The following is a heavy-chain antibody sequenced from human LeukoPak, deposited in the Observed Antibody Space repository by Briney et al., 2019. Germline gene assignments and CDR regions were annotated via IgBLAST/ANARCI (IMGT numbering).Heavy chain of an antibody. CDR3: ARYDTGDAFDF. D-gene: IGHD2-21*01. J-gene: IGHJ4*02. V-gene: IGHV3-48*03. CDR2: ISNGGSTI. CDR1: GFNFDHAE. Sequence: GGSLRLSCAASGFNFDHAEMNWVRQAPGKGLQWIAYISNGGSTIHYADSVKGRFTISRDNAKNSLSLQMNSLRAEDTGVYYCARYDTGDAFDFWGQGARVTVSS.